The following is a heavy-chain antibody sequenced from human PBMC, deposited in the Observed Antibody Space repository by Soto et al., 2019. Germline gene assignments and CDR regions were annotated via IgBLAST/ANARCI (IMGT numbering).Heavy chain of an antibody. CDR3: ATVVVVATRHTAFDS. J-gene: IGHJ4*02. CDR1: GGSFNSNNYY. Sequence: SETLSLTCTVSGGSFNSNNYYWAWIRQPPGKGLAWIASIYYDGSTYYNPSLKSRVSISVDTSKNHFSLKLSSATAADMAVYYCATVVVVATRHTAFDSWGQGTLVTVSS. CDR2: IYYDGST. V-gene: IGHV4-39*02. D-gene: IGHD2-15*01.